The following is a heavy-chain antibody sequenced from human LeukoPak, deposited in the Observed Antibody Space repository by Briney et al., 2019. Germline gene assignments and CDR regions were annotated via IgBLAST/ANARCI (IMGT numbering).Heavy chain of an antibody. CDR1: GFTFSTYW. J-gene: IGHJ4*02. CDR2: IKKDGSEK. Sequence: PGGSPRLSCAASGFTFSTYWMTWVRQAPGKGLEWVANIKKDGSEKYYVDSVRGRFTISRDNAKNSLYLQMNSLRAEDTAVYYCAREMGWNYGDYWGQGTLVTVSS. D-gene: IGHD1-7*01. V-gene: IGHV3-7*05. CDR3: AREMGWNYGDY.